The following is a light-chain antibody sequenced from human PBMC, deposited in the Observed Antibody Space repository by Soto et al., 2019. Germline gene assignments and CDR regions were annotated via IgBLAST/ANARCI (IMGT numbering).Light chain of an antibody. CDR3: SSYTSNSTLV. J-gene: IGLJ2*01. Sequence: QSALTQPASVSGSPGQSITISCTGTSSDVGGYNYVSWYQQHPGKAPKLMIYEVSNRPSGGSNRFSGSKSGNTASLSISGLQADDEAYYYCSSYTSNSTLVFGGGTQLTVL. V-gene: IGLV2-14*01. CDR1: SSDVGGYNY. CDR2: EVS.